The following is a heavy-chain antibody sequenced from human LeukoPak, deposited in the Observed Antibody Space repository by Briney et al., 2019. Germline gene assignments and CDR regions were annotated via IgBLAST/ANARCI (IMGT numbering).Heavy chain of an antibody. CDR3: ARSDAGAFDI. CDR2: IYYSGST. V-gene: IGHV4-59*08. Sequence: SETLSLTCTVSGGSISSYYWSWIRQPPGKGLEWIGYIYYSGSTNYNPSLKSRVTISVDTSKNQFSLKLSSVTAADTVVYYCARSDAGAFDIWGQGTMVTVSS. J-gene: IGHJ3*02. CDR1: GGSISSYY.